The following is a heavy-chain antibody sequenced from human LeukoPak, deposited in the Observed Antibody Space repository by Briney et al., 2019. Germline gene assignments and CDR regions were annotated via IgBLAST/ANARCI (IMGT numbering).Heavy chain of an antibody. CDR2: IYTSGST. V-gene: IGHV4-4*07. CDR3: ARDCTSCYRRGYYYYYMDV. CDR1: GGSISSYY. Sequence: PSETLSLTCTVSGGSISSYYWSWIRQPAGKGLEWIGRIYTSGSTNYNPSLKSRVTMSVDTSKNQFSLKLSSVTAADTAVYYCARDCTSCYRRGYYYYYMDVWGKGTTVTVSS. J-gene: IGHJ6*03. D-gene: IGHD2-2*02.